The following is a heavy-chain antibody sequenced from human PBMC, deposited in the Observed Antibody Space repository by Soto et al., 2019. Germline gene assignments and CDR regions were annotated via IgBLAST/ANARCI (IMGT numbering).Heavy chain of an antibody. J-gene: IGHJ5*02. CDR1: GFTFSNDS. V-gene: IGHV3-48*02. Sequence: EVKLVESGGGLVQPGGSLRLSCAASGFTFSNDSMNWARQAQGKGLEWVSYISNSSSTIYYADSVKGRLTISRDNAKNSLYLQMNSLRDEDTAVYYCAREDDYLNWFDPWGQGTLVTVSS. CDR3: AREDDYLNWFDP. D-gene: IGHD4-17*01. CDR2: ISNSSSTI.